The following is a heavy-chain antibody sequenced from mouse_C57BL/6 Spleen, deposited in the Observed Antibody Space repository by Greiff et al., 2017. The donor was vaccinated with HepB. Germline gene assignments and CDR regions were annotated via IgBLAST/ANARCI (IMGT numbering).Heavy chain of an antibody. J-gene: IGHJ2*01. CDR1: GYTFTEYT. Sequence: QVQLQQPGAELVKPGASVKLSCKASGYTFTEYTIQWVKQRPGQGLEWIGWFYPDSGSIKYNEKFKGKATLTADKSSSTAYMQLSRLTSEDSAVYFCARHPYYDYGSYFDYWGQGTTLTVSS. V-gene: IGHV1-62-2*01. CDR3: ARHPYYDYGSYFDY. CDR2: FYPDSGSI. D-gene: IGHD2-4*01.